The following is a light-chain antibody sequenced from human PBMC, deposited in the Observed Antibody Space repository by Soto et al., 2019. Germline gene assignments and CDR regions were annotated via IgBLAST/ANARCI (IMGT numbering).Light chain of an antibody. Sequence: EIVMTQSPATLSVSPGERATLSCRASQSVSSYLAWYQQKRGQAPRLLIYGASNRATGIPDRFSGSGSGTDFTLTISRLEPEDFAVYYCQQYVSSVWTFGQGTKV. CDR3: QQYVSSVWT. J-gene: IGKJ1*01. V-gene: IGKV3-20*01. CDR2: GAS. CDR1: QSVSSY.